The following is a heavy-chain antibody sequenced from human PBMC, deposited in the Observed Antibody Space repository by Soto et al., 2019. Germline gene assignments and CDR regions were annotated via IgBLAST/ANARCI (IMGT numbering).Heavy chain of an antibody. Sequence: ASVKVSCKASGYTFTSYGISWLRQSPGQGLEWMGWISAYNGNTNYAQKLQGRVTMTTDTSTSTAYMELRSLRSDDTAVYYCARGIAAAGPFYYYYGMDVWGQGTTVTVSS. CDR1: GYTFTSYG. D-gene: IGHD6-13*01. CDR3: ARGIAAAGPFYYYYGMDV. J-gene: IGHJ6*02. CDR2: ISAYNGNT. V-gene: IGHV1-18*04.